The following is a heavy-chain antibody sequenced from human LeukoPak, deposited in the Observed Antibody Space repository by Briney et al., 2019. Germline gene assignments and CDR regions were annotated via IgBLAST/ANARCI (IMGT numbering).Heavy chain of an antibody. CDR2: IIPIFGTA. D-gene: IGHD5-18*01. V-gene: IGHV1-69*05. J-gene: IGHJ4*02. CDR1: GGTFSSYA. CDR3: ARGGDTAMVTISYYFDY. Sequence: SVKVSCKASGGTFSSYAISWVRQAPGQGLEWMGGIIPIFGTANYAQKFQGRVTITTDESTSTAYMELSSLRSEDTAVHYCARGGDTAMVTISYYFDYWGQGTLVTVSS.